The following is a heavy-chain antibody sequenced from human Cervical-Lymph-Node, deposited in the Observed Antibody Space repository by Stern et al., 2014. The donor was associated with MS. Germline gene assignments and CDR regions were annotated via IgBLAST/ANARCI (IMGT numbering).Heavy chain of an antibody. CDR3: SGSNWYFFDY. D-gene: IGHD6-13*01. Sequence: EAQLVESGGGLVQPGGSLRLSCATSGFTFDSYSMHWVRHVPGKGLVWVSRINADGSSPRYADSVKGRFAISRDNAKNMLYLEMNSLRAEDTTVYYCSGSNWYFFDYWGQGTLVTVSS. V-gene: IGHV3-74*02. CDR2: INADGSSP. CDR1: GFTFDSYS. J-gene: IGHJ4*02.